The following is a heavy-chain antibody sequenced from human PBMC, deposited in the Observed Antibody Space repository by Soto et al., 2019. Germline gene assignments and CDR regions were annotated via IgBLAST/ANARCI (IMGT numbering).Heavy chain of an antibody. CDR1: CYIFTIYG. CDR2: ISAYNGNT. V-gene: IGHV1-18*01. CDR3: ARVVMSSWFDP. Sequence: ASVKVSCKASCYIFTIYGSSWVRQSPGQGLEWMGWISAYNGNTNYAQKLQGRVTMTTDTSTNTAYMELRSLRSDDTAVYYCARVVMSSWFDPWGQGTLVTVSS. J-gene: IGHJ5*02.